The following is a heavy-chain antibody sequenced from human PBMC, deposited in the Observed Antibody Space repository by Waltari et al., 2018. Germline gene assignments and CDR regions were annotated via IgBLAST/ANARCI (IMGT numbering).Heavy chain of an antibody. V-gene: IGHV1-46*01. Sequence: QVQLLQSGAEVKKPGASVKLSCKASGYTFTSNFIHWVRQAPGQGPEWMGVITPSTGGPNYAQRFQGRVTMTSDTSTSTIYMEVRSLTSQDTATYYCARSATGGTYFDYWGQGTLVTVSS. J-gene: IGHJ4*02. D-gene: IGHD3-16*01. CDR2: ITPSTGGP. CDR1: GYTFTSNF. CDR3: ARSATGGTYFDY.